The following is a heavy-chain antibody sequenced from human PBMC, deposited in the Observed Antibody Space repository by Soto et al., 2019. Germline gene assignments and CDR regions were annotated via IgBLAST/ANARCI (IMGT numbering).Heavy chain of an antibody. CDR3: ARDLTVTRGCTSTSCYYDALDI. D-gene: IGHD2-2*01. J-gene: IGHJ3*02. CDR2: ISSSSTI. V-gene: IGHV3-48*01. Sequence: GGSLRLSCAASGFTFSSYSMNWVRQAPGKGLEWVSYISSSSTIYYADSVKGRFTISRDNAKNSLYLQMNSLRAEDTAVYYCARDLTVTRGCTSTSCYYDALDIWGQGTMVTVSS. CDR1: GFTFSSYS.